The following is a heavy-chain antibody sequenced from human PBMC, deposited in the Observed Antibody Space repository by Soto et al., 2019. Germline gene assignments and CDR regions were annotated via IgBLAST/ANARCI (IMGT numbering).Heavy chain of an antibody. V-gene: IGHV4-39*01. CDR2: IYYMGST. Sequence: QLQLQESGPRLVKPSETLSLTCSVSGGSISSSSYSWGWIRQPPGKGLEWIGTIYYMGSTHYTPSLEGRVAISADTPNNQLSLRLSSVTAADTAVYYCGRQPGHCGSTTCFGYYSVDVWGQGTTVTVS. D-gene: IGHD2-2*01. CDR1: GGSISSSSYS. CDR3: GRQPGHCGSTTCFGYYSVDV. J-gene: IGHJ6*02.